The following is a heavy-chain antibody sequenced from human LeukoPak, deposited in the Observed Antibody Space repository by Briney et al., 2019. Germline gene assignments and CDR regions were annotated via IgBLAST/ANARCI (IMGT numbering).Heavy chain of an antibody. J-gene: IGHJ5*02. CDR1: GFTFSSHW. Sequence: GGSLRLSCAASGFTFSSHWMHWVRQAPGKGLVWVSRISPDGSTTKNADSVKGRFTISRDNARSTLFLQLNSLRAEDTAVYYCAREKNKWFDPWGQGTLVTVSS. CDR3: AREKNKWFDP. V-gene: IGHV3-74*03. CDR2: ISPDGSTT.